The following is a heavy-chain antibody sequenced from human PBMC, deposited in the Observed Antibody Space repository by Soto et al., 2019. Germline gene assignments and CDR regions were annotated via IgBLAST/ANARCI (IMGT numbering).Heavy chain of an antibody. V-gene: IGHV1-18*01. D-gene: IGHD2-21*02. Sequence: ASVKVSCKAQGYIVTKYGIGWVRQAPGHGLEWMGLINVYNGDRKVAQKFQDRVSMTTDTATDTAYMELKSLRSGDTAVYYCARLQLGGDRMLNWFDPWGQGTLVTVSS. CDR2: INVYNGDR. CDR3: ARLQLGGDRMLNWFDP. CDR1: GYIVTKYG. J-gene: IGHJ5*02.